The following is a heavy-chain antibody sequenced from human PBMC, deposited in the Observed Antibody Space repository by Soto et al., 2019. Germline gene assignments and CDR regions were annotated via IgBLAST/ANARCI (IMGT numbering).Heavy chain of an antibody. D-gene: IGHD6-19*01. CDR3: ARSSSGWYVGNDY. V-gene: IGHV3-53*01. CDR1: GFTVSSNY. J-gene: IGHJ4*02. Sequence: EVQLVESGGGLIQPGGSLRLSCAASGFTVSSNYMSWVRQAPGKGLEWVSVIYSGGSTYYADSVKGRFTISRDNSKNTLYLQMNSLRAEDTAVYYCARSSSGWYVGNDYWGQGTLVTVSS. CDR2: IYSGGST.